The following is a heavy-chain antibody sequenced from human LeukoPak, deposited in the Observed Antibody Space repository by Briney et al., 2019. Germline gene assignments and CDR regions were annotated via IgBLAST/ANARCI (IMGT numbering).Heavy chain of an antibody. CDR3: ARDRGYCSSTSCSPFDP. CDR1: GGSISSSSYY. V-gene: IGHV4-39*07. J-gene: IGHJ5*02. Sequence: PSETLSLTCTVSGGSISSSSYYWGWIRQPPGTGLEWIGSIYYSGSTYYNPSLKSRVTMSVDTSKNQFSLKLSSVTAADTAVYYCARDRGYCSSTSCSPFDPWGQGTLVTVSS. CDR2: IYYSGST. D-gene: IGHD2-2*01.